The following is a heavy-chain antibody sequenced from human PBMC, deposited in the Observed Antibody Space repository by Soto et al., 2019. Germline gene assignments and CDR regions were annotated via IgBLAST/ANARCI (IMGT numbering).Heavy chain of an antibody. CDR3: ARAPYHYGSGTYWVF. Sequence: QMHLVQSGAEVKEPGSSVKVSCKASGDIFNNHAFNWVRQAPGQGLEWMGRISPLFSTTHYAQKFQGRVTIGADELTTEVYVELSNLQSDDTAMYYCARAPYHYGSGTYWVFWGQGTLVTVTS. CDR2: ISPLFSTT. V-gene: IGHV1-69*01. D-gene: IGHD3-10*01. J-gene: IGHJ4*02. CDR1: GDIFNNHA.